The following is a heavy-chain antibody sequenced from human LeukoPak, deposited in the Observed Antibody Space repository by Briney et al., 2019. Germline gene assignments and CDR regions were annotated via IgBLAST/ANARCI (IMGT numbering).Heavy chain of an antibody. CDR1: GNTFTNYY. D-gene: IGHD3-22*01. Sequence: ASVKVSCTASGNTFTNYYMHWVRQAPGQGLEWMGILNPSDDVTNYAQKFQGRVTMTRDTSTGTVYMELSSLRSEDTAVYYCARDLRAGPYYYDDSGYSDYWGQGTLVTVSS. J-gene: IGHJ4*02. V-gene: IGHV1-46*01. CDR2: LNPSDDVT. CDR3: ARDLRAGPYYYDDSGYSDY.